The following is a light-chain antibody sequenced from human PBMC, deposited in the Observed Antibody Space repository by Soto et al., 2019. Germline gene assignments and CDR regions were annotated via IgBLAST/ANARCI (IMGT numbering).Light chain of an antibody. Sequence: QSVLTQPPSVSGALGQKVTISCTGSSSNIGAGYDVNWYHQLPGTAPKLLIHGNSNRPSGVPDRFSGSKSGTSASLAITRLQAEDEADYFCQSYDSSLSGYVFGTGTKVTAL. CDR3: QSYDSSLSGYV. CDR1: SSNIGAGYD. CDR2: GNS. J-gene: IGLJ1*01. V-gene: IGLV1-40*01.